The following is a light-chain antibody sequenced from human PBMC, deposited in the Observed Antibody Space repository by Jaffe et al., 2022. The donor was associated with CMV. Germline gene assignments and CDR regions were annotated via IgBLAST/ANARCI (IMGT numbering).Light chain of an antibody. J-gene: IGKJ2*01. V-gene: IGKV1-6*01. CDR2: AAS. Sequence: AIQMTQSPSSLSASVGDRVTITCRASQGIRNDLGWYQQKPGKAPQLLIYAASSLQSGVPSRFSGSGSGTDFTLTISSLQPEDFATYYCQQDYGYPYTFGQGTKLEIK. CDR1: QGIRND. CDR3: QQDYGYPYT.